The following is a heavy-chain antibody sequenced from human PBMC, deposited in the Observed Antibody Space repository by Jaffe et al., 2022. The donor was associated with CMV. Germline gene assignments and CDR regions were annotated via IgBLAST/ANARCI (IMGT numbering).Heavy chain of an antibody. V-gene: IGHV3-15*01. D-gene: IGHD3-10*01. J-gene: IGHJ4*02. CDR3: ATAPGYYNSAPFDY. CDR1: GLTFNNAW. Sequence: EVQLVESGGGLVKPGESLRLSCAVSGLTFNNAWMSWVRQAPGKGLEWVGLIKSNSDGGTTDHAAPVKGRFTISRDDSKNTLYLQMNSLKTEDTAVYYCATAPGYYNSAPFDYWGQGTLVTVSS. CDR2: IKSNSDGGTT.